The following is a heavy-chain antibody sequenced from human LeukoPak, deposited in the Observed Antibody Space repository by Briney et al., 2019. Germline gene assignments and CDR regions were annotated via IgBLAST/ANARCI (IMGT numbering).Heavy chain of an antibody. CDR3: AKDGIAVVVAATDY. CDR1: GFTFSSYA. D-gene: IGHD2-15*01. V-gene: IGHV3-23*01. Sequence: GESLRLSCAASGFTFSSYAMSWVRQAPGKGLEWVSAISGSGGSTYYADSVKGRFTISRDNSKNTLYLQMNSLRAEDTAVYYCAKDGIAVVVAATDYWGQGTLVTVSS. J-gene: IGHJ4*02. CDR2: ISGSGGST.